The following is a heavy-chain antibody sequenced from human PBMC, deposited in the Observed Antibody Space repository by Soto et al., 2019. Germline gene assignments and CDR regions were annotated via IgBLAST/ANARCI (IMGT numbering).Heavy chain of an antibody. CDR2: ISYDGSNK. J-gene: IGHJ6*02. CDR3: AKGIRGNYYYGMDV. D-gene: IGHD3-16*01. V-gene: IGHV3-30*18. CDR1: GGTFGGYG. Sequence: GGSQSPSWGAAGGTFGGYGRHWVRQDPGKGLEWVAVISYDGSNKYYADSVKGRFTISRDNSKNTLYLQMNSLRAEDTAVYYCAKGIRGNYYYGMDVWGQGTTVTVSS.